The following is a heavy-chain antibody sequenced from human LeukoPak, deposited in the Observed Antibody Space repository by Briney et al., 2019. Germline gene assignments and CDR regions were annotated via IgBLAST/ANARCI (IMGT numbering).Heavy chain of an antibody. CDR2: IWYDGSNK. CDR1: GFTFSSYG. Sequence: GGSLRLSCAASGFTFSSYGMHWVRQAPGKGLERVAVIWYDGSNKYYADSVKGRFTISRDNSKNTLYLQMNSLRAEDTAVYYCARTPGYSYGYFDYWGQGTLVTVSS. V-gene: IGHV3-33*01. CDR3: ARTPGYSYGYFDY. J-gene: IGHJ4*02. D-gene: IGHD5-18*01.